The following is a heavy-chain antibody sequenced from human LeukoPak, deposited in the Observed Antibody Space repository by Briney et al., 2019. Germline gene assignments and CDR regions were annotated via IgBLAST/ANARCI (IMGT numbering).Heavy chain of an antibody. CDR2: IYYSGST. J-gene: IGHJ5*02. D-gene: IGHD3-22*01. Sequence: SETLSLTCTVLGGSIRSSNYYWGWIRQPPGKGLEWIGSIYYSGSTYYNPSLKGRGTMSVDTSNNQFSLKLTSATATDTAVYYCVRLFYYDSRGPPSWGQGTLVTVSS. CDR1: GGSIRSSNYY. V-gene: IGHV4-39*01. CDR3: VRLFYYDSRGPPS.